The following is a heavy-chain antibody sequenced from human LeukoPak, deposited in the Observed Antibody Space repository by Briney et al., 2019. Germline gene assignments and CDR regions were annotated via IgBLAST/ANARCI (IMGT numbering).Heavy chain of an antibody. Sequence: SETLSLTCLVSGGSMITYYWSWIRQPPGKGLEWIGYVHDSGTTKYNPSVKSRVTISVDTSKNQFSLKLSSVTAADAAVYYCARHPETHSSGLDYWGQGTLVTVSS. D-gene: IGHD6-19*01. J-gene: IGHJ4*02. CDR1: GGSMITYY. CDR3: ARHPETHSSGLDY. CDR2: VHDSGTT. V-gene: IGHV4-59*08.